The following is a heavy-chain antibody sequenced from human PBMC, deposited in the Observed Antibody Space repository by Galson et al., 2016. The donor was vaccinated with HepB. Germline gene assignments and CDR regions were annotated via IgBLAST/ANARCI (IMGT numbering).Heavy chain of an antibody. CDR3: VREGHDNSKFAYYFGMDV. CDR2: IWYDGSHQ. CDR1: GFTFSGYG. V-gene: IGHV3-33*01. D-gene: IGHD4-11*01. J-gene: IGHJ6*02. Sequence: SLRLSCAASGFTFSGYGMHWVRQAPGKGLEWVAGIWYDGSHQYYADSVEGRFTISRDNSKNKLSLQMNSLRAEDTAVYYCVREGHDNSKFAYYFGMDVWGQGTMVTVSS.